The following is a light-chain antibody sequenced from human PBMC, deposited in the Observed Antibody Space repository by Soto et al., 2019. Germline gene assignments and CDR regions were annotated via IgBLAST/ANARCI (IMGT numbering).Light chain of an antibody. CDR1: QSILYSSNNKNY. CDR3: QQYYTTPRT. Sequence: DIVMTQSPDSLTVSLGERATINFKSSQSILYSSNNKNYLAWYQQKPGQPPKLLIYWASTRESGVPDRFSGSGSGTDFTLTISSLQAEDVAVYYCQQYYTTPRTFCQGTKVEI. J-gene: IGKJ1*01. CDR2: WAS. V-gene: IGKV4-1*01.